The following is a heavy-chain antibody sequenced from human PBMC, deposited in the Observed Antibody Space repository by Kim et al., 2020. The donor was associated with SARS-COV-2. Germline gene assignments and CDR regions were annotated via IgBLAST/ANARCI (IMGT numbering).Heavy chain of an antibody. J-gene: IGHJ4*02. CDR3: AHRKGERTGDTTRWNGGYFDY. D-gene: IGHD1-1*01. V-gene: IGHV2-5*02. CDR1: GFSLSTSGVG. Sequence: SGPTLVNPTQTLTLTCTFSGFSLSTSGVGVGWIRQPPGKALEWLALIYWDDDKRYSPSLKSRLTIIKDTSKNQVVLIVTNVDPVDTATYYCAHRKGERTGDTTRWNGGYFDYWGQGTLVTVSS. CDR2: IYWDDDK.